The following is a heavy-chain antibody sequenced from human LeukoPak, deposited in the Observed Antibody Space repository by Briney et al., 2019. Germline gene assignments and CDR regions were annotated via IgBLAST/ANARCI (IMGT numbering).Heavy chain of an antibody. J-gene: IGHJ2*01. V-gene: IGHV3-23*01. CDR1: GFTFSNYA. Sequence: GGSLRLSCAASGFTFSNYAMSWVRQAPGKGLEWVSAISGSGGTTYYPDSVKGRFAISRDNSKNTLYLQMNSLRAEDTAVYYCAREGESPGYSSGWSYWYFDLWGRGTLVTVSS. CDR3: AREGESPGYSSGWSYWYFDL. D-gene: IGHD6-19*01. CDR2: ISGSGGTT.